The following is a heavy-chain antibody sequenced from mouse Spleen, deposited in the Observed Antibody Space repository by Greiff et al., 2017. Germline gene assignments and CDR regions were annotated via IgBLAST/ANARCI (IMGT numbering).Heavy chain of an antibody. Sequence: EVQLQQSGPELVKPGASVKISCKASGYTFTDYYMNWVKQSHGKSLEWIGDINPNNGGTSYNQKFKGKATLTVDKSSSTAYMELRSLTSEDSAVYYCVYYFDYWGQGTTLTVSS. J-gene: IGHJ2*01. V-gene: IGHV1-26*01. CDR1: GYTFTDYY. CDR3: VYYFDY. CDR2: INPNNGGT.